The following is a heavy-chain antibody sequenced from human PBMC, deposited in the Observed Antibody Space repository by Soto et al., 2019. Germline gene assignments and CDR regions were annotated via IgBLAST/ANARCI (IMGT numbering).Heavy chain of an antibody. CDR1: GGSISSGGYA. CDR3: ARDQLEGNWFDP. J-gene: IGHJ5*02. Sequence: QLQLQESGSGLVKPSQTLSLTCTVSGGSISSGGYAWNWIRQALGKGLEWIGYIYHSGYTLYNPSLKGRVTVSVDKSKNHFSLNLTSVTAADTAVYYCARDQLEGNWFDPWGQGTLVTVSS. D-gene: IGHD1-1*01. CDR2: IYHSGYT. V-gene: IGHV4-30-2*01.